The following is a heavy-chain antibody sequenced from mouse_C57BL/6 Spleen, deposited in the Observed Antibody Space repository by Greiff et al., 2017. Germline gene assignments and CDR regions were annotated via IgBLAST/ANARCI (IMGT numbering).Heavy chain of an antibody. V-gene: IGHV1-42*01. CDR1: GYSFTGYY. J-gene: IGHJ4*01. CDR2: INPSTGGT. D-gene: IGHD2-14*01. Sequence: EVKLQESGPELVKPGASVKISCKASGYSFTGYYMNWVKQSPEKSLEWIGEINPSTGGTTYNQKFKAKATLTVDKSSSTAYMQLKSLTSEDSAVYYCARFVRDYAMDYWGQGTSVTVSS. CDR3: ARFVRDYAMDY.